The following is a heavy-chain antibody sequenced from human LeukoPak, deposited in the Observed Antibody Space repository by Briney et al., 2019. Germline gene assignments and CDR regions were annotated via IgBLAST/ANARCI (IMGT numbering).Heavy chain of an antibody. Sequence: GASVKVSCKASGYTFTGYYMHWVRQAPGQGLEWMGWINPNSGGTNYAQKFQGRVTMTRGTSVSTAYMELSRLRSDDTAVYYCARDRWELPYYYYGMDVWGQGTTVTVSS. CDR1: GYTFTGYY. V-gene: IGHV1-2*02. D-gene: IGHD1-26*01. CDR3: ARDRWELPYYYYGMDV. J-gene: IGHJ6*02. CDR2: INPNSGGT.